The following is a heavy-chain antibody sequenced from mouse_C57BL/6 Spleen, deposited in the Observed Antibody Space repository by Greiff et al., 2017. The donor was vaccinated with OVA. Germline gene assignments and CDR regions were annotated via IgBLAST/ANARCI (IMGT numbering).Heavy chain of an antibody. J-gene: IGHJ1*03. V-gene: IGHV1-26*01. CDR2: INPNNGGT. Sequence: VQLQQSGPELVKPGASVKISCKASGYTFTDYYMNWVKQSHGKSLEWIGDINPNNGGTSYNQKFKGKATLTVDKSSSTAYMELRSLTSEDSAVYYCAKESTVVADWYFDVWGTGTTVTVSS. CDR1: GYTFTDYY. D-gene: IGHD1-1*01. CDR3: AKESTVVADWYFDV.